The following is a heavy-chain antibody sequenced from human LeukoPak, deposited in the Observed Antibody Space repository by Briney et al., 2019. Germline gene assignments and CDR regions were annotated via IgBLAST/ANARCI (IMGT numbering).Heavy chain of an antibody. CDR3: AADRQLPQAGNWFDP. CDR2: VVVGSGNT. D-gene: IGHD2-2*01. V-gene: IGHV1-58*02. J-gene: IGHJ5*02. CDR1: GFTFTSSA. Sequence: SVKVSCKASGFTFTSSAMQWVRQARGQRLEWIGWVVVGSGNTNYAQKFQERVTITRDMSTSTAYMELSSLRSEDTAVYYCAADRQLPQAGNWFDPWGQGTLVTVSP.